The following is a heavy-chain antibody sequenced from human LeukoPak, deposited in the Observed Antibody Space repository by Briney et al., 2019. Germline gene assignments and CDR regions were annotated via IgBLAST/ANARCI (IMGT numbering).Heavy chain of an antibody. CDR1: GFSLSTSGMR. J-gene: IGHJ4*02. CDR2: IDWDDDK. V-gene: IGHV2-70*04. D-gene: IGHD5-18*01. CDR3: ARISPGYSYGYYYFDY. Sequence: SGPALVKPTQTLTLTCTFSGFSLSTSGMRVSWIRQPPGKALEWLARIDWDDDKFYSTSLKTRLTISKDTSKNQVVLTMTNMDPVDTATYYCARISPGYSYGYYYFDYWGQGTQVTVSS.